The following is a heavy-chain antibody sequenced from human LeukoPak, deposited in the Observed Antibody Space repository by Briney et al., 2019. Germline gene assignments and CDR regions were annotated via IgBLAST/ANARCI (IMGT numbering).Heavy chain of an antibody. CDR2: INPNSGGT. D-gene: IGHD4-23*01. J-gene: IGHJ3*02. CDR3: ARDYVVMATDAFDI. Sequence: ASVKVSCKASGYTFTGYYMHWVRQAPGQGLEWMGWINPNSGGTNYVQKFQGRVTMTRDTSISTAYMELSRLRSDDTAVYYCARDYVVMATDAFDIWGQGTMVTVSS. V-gene: IGHV1-2*02. CDR1: GYTFTGYY.